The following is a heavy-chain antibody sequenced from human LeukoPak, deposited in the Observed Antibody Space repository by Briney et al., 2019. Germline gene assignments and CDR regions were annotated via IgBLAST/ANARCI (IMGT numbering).Heavy chain of an antibody. CDR2: IRYDGSSR. CDR3: AKEGRSLYFYMDV. CDR1: GFIFSNYG. J-gene: IGHJ6*03. V-gene: IGHV3-30*02. D-gene: IGHD3-10*01. Sequence: GGSLRLSCAASGFIFSNYGIHWVRQAPGKGLEWMTFIRYDGSSRYYADSVKGRFTISRDNSKNTVYLQMNSLRPEDTAVYFCAKEGRSLYFYMDVWGKGTTVTISS.